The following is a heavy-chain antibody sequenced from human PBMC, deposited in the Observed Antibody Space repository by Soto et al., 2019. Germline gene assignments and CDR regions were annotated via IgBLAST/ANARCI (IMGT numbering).Heavy chain of an antibody. Sequence: GGSLRLSCAASGFTFSSYAMSWVRQAPGKGLEWVSAISGSGGSTYYADSVKGRFTISRDNSKNTLYLQMNSLRAEDTAVYYCAKVVLWWSNYYYYMDVWGKGTTVTVSS. CDR2: ISGSGGST. CDR3: AKVVLWWSNYYYYMDV. V-gene: IGHV3-23*01. CDR1: GFTFSSYA. D-gene: IGHD2-21*01. J-gene: IGHJ6*03.